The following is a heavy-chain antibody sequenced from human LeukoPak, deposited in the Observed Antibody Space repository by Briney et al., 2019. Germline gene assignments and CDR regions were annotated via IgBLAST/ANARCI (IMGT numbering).Heavy chain of an antibody. V-gene: IGHV4-30-4*01. CDR2: IYYGGST. J-gene: IGHJ4*02. CDR1: GGSISSGDYY. CDR3: AREAPEDCSGGSCYSYFDY. Sequence: SETLSLTCTVSGGSISSGDYYWSWIRQPPGKGLEWIGYIYYGGSTYYNPSLKSRVTISVDTSKNQFSLKLSSVTAADTAVYYCAREAPEDCSGGSCYSYFDYWGQGTLVTVSS. D-gene: IGHD2-15*01.